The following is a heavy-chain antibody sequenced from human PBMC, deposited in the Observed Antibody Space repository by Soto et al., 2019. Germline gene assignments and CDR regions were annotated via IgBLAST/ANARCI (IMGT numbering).Heavy chain of an antibody. CDR3: ARHGNPKQWVVSNWFDP. CDR1: GYSFTSYW. D-gene: IGHD6-19*01. CDR2: IYPGDSDT. V-gene: IGHV5-51*01. Sequence: GASVKISCKGSGYSFTSYWIGWVRQMPRKGLEWMGIIYPGDSDTRYSPSFQGQVTISADKSISTAYLQWSSLKASDTAMYYCARHGNPKQWVVSNWFDPWGQGTLVTVSS. J-gene: IGHJ5*02.